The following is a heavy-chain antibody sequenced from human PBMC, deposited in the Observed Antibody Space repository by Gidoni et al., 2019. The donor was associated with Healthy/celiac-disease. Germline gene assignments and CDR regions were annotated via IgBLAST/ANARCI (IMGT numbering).Heavy chain of an antibody. CDR3: ARTYYYDSSGYY. V-gene: IGHV4-39*01. CDR2: IYYSGST. D-gene: IGHD3-22*01. Sequence: GWIRQPPGKGLEWIGSIYYSGSTYYNPSLKSRVTISVDTSKNQFSLKLSSVTAADTAVYYCARTYYYDSSGYYWGQGTLVTVSS. J-gene: IGHJ4*02.